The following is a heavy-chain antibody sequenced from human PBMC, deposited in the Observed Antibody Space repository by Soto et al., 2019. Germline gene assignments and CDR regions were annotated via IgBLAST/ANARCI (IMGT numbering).Heavy chain of an antibody. J-gene: IGHJ4*02. V-gene: IGHV3-23*01. Sequence: PGRSLRIASAADGFCLNSRSMCCVRHIPGKGRGGGSHITDRGDKTFLLVSVRGRFAISRANSENMLFLQMSSLRAEDTAIYYCLRRGAYRWGHFAFWAQGT. CDR3: LRRGAYRWGHFAF. CDR2: ITDRGDKT. D-gene: IGHD3-16*01. CDR1: GFCLNSRS.